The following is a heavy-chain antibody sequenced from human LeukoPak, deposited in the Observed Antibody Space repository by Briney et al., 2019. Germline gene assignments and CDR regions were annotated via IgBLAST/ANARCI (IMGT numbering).Heavy chain of an antibody. CDR3: ARHLFSGSGPNWFDP. CDR2: IYYSGST. V-gene: IGHV4-59*08. CDR1: GGSISSYY. Sequence: SETLSLTCTVSGGSISSYYWSWIRQPPGKGLEWIGYIYYSGSTNYNPSLKSRVTISVDTSKNQFSLKLSSVTAADTAVYYCARHLFSGSGPNWFDPWGQGTLVTVSS. J-gene: IGHJ5*02. D-gene: IGHD1-26*01.